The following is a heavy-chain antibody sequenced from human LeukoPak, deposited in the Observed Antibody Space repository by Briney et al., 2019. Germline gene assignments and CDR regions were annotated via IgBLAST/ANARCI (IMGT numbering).Heavy chain of an antibody. CDR2: INHSGST. Sequence: SETLSLTCAVYGGSFSGYYWSWIRQPPGKGLDWIGEINHSGSTNYNPSLKSRVTISVDTSKNQFSLKLSSVTAADTAVYYCARGRIVVVVAATRPFDYWGQGTLVTVSS. V-gene: IGHV4-34*01. CDR1: GGSFSGYY. CDR3: ARGRIVVVVAATRPFDY. J-gene: IGHJ4*02. D-gene: IGHD2-15*01.